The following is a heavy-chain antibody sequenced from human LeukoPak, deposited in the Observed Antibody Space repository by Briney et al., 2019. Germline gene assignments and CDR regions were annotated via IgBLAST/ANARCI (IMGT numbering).Heavy chain of an antibody. Sequence: GGSLRLSCAASGFTFSSFATSWVLQAPGKGLEWVSGISASGGSTYYADSVKGRFTISRDNSKNTLYLQMNSLRAEDTAVYYCAKAGPYYFDYWGQGSLVTVSS. D-gene: IGHD2-8*02. CDR2: ISASGGST. CDR3: AKAGPYYFDY. V-gene: IGHV3-23*01. J-gene: IGHJ4*02. CDR1: GFTFSSFA.